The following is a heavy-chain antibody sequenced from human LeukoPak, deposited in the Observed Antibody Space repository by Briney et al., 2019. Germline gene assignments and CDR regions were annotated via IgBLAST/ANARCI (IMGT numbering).Heavy chain of an antibody. CDR1: GFTFSSYA. D-gene: IGHD3-9*01. Sequence: GGSLRLSCAASGFTFSSYAMSWGRQAPGKGLEWVSAISGSGGSTYYADSVKGRFTISRDNSKNTLYLQMNSLRAEDTAVYYCAKEPRYEYYYYYYMDVWGKGTTVTVSS. V-gene: IGHV3-23*01. J-gene: IGHJ6*03. CDR3: AKEPRYEYYYYYYMDV. CDR2: ISGSGGST.